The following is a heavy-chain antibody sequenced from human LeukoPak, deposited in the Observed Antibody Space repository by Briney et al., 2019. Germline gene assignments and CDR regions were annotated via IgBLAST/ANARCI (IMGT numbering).Heavy chain of an antibody. D-gene: IGHD2-2*01. V-gene: IGHV1-8*01. CDR3: ARPHCSSTDCHPPEWFDP. CDR1: GYTFTNYD. Sequence: ASVKVSGKTSGYTFTNYDINWVRQATGQGLEWMGWMNPNSGNTGYAQKFQGRVTMTRNTSISTAYMELSSLRSEDTAVYYCARPHCSSTDCHPPEWFDPWGQGTLVTVSS. CDR2: MNPNSGNT. J-gene: IGHJ5*02.